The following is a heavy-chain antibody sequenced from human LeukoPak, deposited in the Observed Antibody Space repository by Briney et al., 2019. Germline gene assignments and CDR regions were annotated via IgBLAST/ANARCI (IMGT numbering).Heavy chain of an antibody. J-gene: IGHJ4*02. CDR2: IRSKAYGGTT. D-gene: IGHD3-10*01. Sequence: PGGSLRLSCTASGFTFGDYAMSWFRQASGKGLEWVGFIRSKAYGGTTEYAASVKGRFTISRDDSKSIAYLQMNSLKTEDTAVYYCTSEAYYYGSGKGYFDYWGQGTLVTVSS. V-gene: IGHV3-49*03. CDR3: TSEAYYYGSGKGYFDY. CDR1: GFTFGDYA.